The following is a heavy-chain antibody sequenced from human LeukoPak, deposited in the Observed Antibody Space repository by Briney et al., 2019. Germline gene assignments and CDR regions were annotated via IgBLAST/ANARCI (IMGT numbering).Heavy chain of an antibody. V-gene: IGHV1-69*01. D-gene: IGHD3-10*01. CDR1: GGTFSSYA. CDR2: IIPIFGTA. CDR3: ARDENGGISGNYYYGSGSPFDY. J-gene: IGHJ4*02. Sequence: SVKVSCKASGGTFSSYAISWVRQAPGQGLEWMGGIIPIFGTANYAQKFQGRVTITADESTSTVYMELSSLRSEDTAVYYCARDENGGISGNYYYGSGSPFDYWGQGTLVTVSS.